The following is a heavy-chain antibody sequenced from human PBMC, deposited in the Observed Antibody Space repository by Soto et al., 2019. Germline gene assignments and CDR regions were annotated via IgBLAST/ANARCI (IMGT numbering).Heavy chain of an antibody. V-gene: IGHV1-46*01. D-gene: IGHD6-13*01. CDR2: INPSGGST. Sequence: ASVKVSCKASGYTFTSYYMHWVRQAPGQGLEWMGIINPSGGSTSYAQKFQGRVTMTRDTSTSTVYMELSSLRSEDTAVYYCARTIAAAGTHNWFDPWGQGTLVTVSS. CDR3: ARTIAAAGTHNWFDP. CDR1: GYTFTSYY. J-gene: IGHJ5*02.